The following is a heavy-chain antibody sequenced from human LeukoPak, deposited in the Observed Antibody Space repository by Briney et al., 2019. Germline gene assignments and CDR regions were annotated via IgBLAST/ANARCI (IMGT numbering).Heavy chain of an antibody. CDR3: ARSGGPGTYHQLRYNWFDP. V-gene: IGHV3-21*01. CDR2: ITTISHYI. Sequence: GGSLRLSCAASGFSLSDYHMNWVRQAPGKGLEWLSSITTISHYIYYAGAVRGRFTISRDNAKNSLYLQMNSLRGEDTAVYYCARSGGPGTYHQLRYNWFDPWGQGTLVTVSS. D-gene: IGHD3-10*01. CDR1: GFSLSDYH. J-gene: IGHJ5*02.